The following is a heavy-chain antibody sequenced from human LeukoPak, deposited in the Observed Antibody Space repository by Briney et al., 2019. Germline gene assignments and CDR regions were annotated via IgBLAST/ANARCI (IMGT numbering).Heavy chain of an antibody. CDR3: ARDHWYDILSFDY. CDR1: GDSVSSQSAT. Sequence: SQTLSLTCAISGDSVSSQSATWNWIRQSPSRGLEWLGRTYYRSKWYNDYAISVKGRITITPDTPKNQFSLQLKSVTPEDRAVYYCARDHWYDILSFDYWGQGSLVTVSS. CDR2: TYYRSKWYN. J-gene: IGHJ4*02. V-gene: IGHV6-1*01. D-gene: IGHD3-9*01.